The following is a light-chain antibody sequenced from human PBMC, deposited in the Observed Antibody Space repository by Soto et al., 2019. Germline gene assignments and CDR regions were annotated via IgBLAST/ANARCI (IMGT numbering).Light chain of an antibody. CDR2: GAS. Sequence: EIVLTQSPGTLSFSPGERATLSCRASQSVSSSYLAWYQQKPGQAPRLLIYGASSRATGIPDRFSGSGSGTDFTLTISRLEPADFAVYYCQQYGSSPSITFAQGTRLEIK. J-gene: IGKJ5*01. CDR3: QQYGSSPSIT. CDR1: QSVSSSY. V-gene: IGKV3-20*01.